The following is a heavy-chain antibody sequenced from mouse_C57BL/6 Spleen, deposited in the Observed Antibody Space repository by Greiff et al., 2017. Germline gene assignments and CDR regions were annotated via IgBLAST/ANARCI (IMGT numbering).Heavy chain of an antibody. CDR3: ASQDYDYNYYAMDY. CDR2: ILPGSGST. CDR1: GYTFTGYW. V-gene: IGHV1-9*01. D-gene: IGHD2-4*01. J-gene: IGHJ4*01. Sequence: VMLVESGAELMKPGASVKLSCKATGYTFTGYWIEWVKQRPGHGLEWIGEILPGSGSTNYNETFKGKATFTADTSSNTAYMQLSSLTTEDSAIYYSASQDYDYNYYAMDYWGQGTSVTVSS.